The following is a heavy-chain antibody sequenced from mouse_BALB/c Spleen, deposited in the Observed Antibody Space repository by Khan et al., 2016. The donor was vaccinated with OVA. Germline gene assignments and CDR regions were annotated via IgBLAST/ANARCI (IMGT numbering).Heavy chain of an antibody. D-gene: IGHD2-13*01. CDR3: SRGGLPFAY. V-gene: IGHV2-2*02. CDR1: GFSLTNYG. Sequence: QVQLKQSGPGLVQPSQSLSITCTVSGFSLTNYGVHWVRQSPGKGLEWLGVIWCGGSTDFNAAFISRLSISKDNSKSQVFFNMNSLQTNDSAIDYWSRGGLPFAYWGQGTLVTVSA. J-gene: IGHJ3*01. CDR2: IWCGGST.